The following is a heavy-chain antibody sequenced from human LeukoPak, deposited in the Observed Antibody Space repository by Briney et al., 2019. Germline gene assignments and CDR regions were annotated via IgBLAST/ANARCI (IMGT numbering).Heavy chain of an antibody. J-gene: IGHJ4*02. CDR3: ARLDKDSSGWYYYFDY. CDR1: GGTFSSYA. Sequence: ASVKVSCKASGGTFSSYAISWVRQAPGQGLEWMGGIIPIFGTANYAQKFQGRVTITADGSTSTAYMELSSLRSEDTAVYYCARLDKDSSGWYYYFDYWGQGTLVTVSS. CDR2: IIPIFGTA. V-gene: IGHV1-69*13. D-gene: IGHD6-19*01.